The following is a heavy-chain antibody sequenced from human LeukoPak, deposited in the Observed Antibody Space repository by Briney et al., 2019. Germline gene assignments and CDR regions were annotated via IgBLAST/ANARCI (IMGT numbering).Heavy chain of an antibody. J-gene: IGHJ4*02. CDR2: ISGSGGST. Sequence: GGSLRLSCAASGFTFSSYAMSWVRQAPGKGLEWVSAISGSGGSTYYADSVKGRFTISRDNSKNTLYLQMNSLRVEDTAVYYCAEDPRELRFFDYWGQGTLVTVSS. CDR1: GFTFSSYA. V-gene: IGHV3-23*01. CDR3: AEDPRELRFFDY. D-gene: IGHD1-26*01.